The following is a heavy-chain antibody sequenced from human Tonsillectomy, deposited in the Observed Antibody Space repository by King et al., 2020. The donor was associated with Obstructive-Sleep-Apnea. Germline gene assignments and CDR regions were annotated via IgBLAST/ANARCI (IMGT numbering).Heavy chain of an antibody. J-gene: IGHJ4*02. V-gene: IGHV3-30*18. CDR2: ISYDERDK. Sequence: VQLVESGGGVVQPGRSLRLSCAASGFTFSSYGMHWVRQAPGKGLEWVALISYDERDKYYAESVKGRFTISRDNSKNTLYLQMNSLRAEDTAVYYCANGNSGYDYWGQGTLVTVSS. CDR3: ANGNSGYDY. D-gene: IGHD5-12*01. CDR1: GFTFSSYG.